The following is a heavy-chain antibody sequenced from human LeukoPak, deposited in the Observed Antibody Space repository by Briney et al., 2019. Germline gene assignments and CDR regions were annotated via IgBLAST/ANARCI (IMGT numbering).Heavy chain of an antibody. J-gene: IGHJ3*02. V-gene: IGHV3-66*01. Sequence: GGSLRLSCAASGFTLSSNYMTWVRQAPGKGLEWVSVIYTGGETYYSDSVKARLTVSRDSSKNTLFLQMASLRAEDAAVYYCVKTMMTFGGVIRTDAFDIWGQGTMVIVSS. D-gene: IGHD3-16*01. CDR3: VKTMMTFGGVIRTDAFDI. CDR1: GFTLSSNY. CDR2: IYTGGET.